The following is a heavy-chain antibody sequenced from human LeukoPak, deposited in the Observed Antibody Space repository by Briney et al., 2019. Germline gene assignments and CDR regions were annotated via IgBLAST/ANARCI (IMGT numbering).Heavy chain of an antibody. D-gene: IGHD3-10*01. CDR2: IYYSGST. J-gene: IGHJ4*02. CDR1: GGSISSGGYY. Sequence: PSQTLSLTCTVSGGSISSGGYYWSWIRQPPGKGLEWIGYIYYSGSTYYNPSLKSRVTISVDTSKNQFSLKLSSVTAADTAVYYCARYGGSGTYFFDYWGQGTLVTVSS. V-gene: IGHV4-31*03. CDR3: ARYGGSGTYFFDY.